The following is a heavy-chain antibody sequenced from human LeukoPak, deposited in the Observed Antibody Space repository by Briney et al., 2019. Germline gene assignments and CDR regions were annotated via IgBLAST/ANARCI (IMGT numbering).Heavy chain of an antibody. Sequence: GGSLRLSCAASGFTFSSYSMNWVRQAPGKGLEWVSAISGITYYADSVKGRFTISRDNSKNTLYLQMNSLRAEDTAVYYCAKGYCSDGSCYSGAFDYWGQGALVTVSS. CDR3: AKGYCSDGSCYSGAFDY. V-gene: IGHV3-23*01. CDR1: GFTFSSYS. CDR2: ISGIT. D-gene: IGHD2-15*01. J-gene: IGHJ4*02.